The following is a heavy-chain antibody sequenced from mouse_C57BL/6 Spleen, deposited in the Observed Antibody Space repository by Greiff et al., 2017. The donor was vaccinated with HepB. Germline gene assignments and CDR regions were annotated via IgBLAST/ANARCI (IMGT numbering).Heavy chain of an antibody. CDR3: ALWYRYAMDY. D-gene: IGHD2-1*01. V-gene: IGHV1-69*01. CDR1: GYTFTSYW. Sequence: QVQLQQPGAELVMPGASVKLSCKASGYTFTSYWMHWVKQRPGQGLEWIGEIDPSDSYTNYNQKFKGKSTLTVDKSSSTAYMQLSSLTSEDSAVYYCALWYRYAMDYWGQGTSVTVSS. CDR2: IDPSDSYT. J-gene: IGHJ4*01.